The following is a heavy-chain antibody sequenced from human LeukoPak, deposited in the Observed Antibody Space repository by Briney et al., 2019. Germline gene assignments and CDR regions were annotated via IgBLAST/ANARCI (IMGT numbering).Heavy chain of an antibody. CDR1: GCTISTYY. J-gene: IGHJ3*02. CDR3: ARETVISAAGTGWASDI. D-gene: IGHD6-13*01. V-gene: IGHV4-59*01. CDR2: IYYTGST. Sequence: PAETLSLTCTVSGCTISTYYWSWIRQPPGKGLEWIGYIYYTGSTNYNPSLQSGVTISLDTSKTQFSLKLSSVAAADTAVYYCARETVISAAGTGWASDIWGQGTMVTVSS.